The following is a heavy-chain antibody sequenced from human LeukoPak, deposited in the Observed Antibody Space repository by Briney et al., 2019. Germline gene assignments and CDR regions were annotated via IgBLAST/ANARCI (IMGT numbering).Heavy chain of an antibody. Sequence: GGSLRLSCAASGFTFSSYTMNWVRQAPGKGLEWVSSISSSSNYIYYADSLEGRFTISRDNARNSLYLQMNSLRAEDTADYYCASRHDLIDWGQGTLVTVSS. CDR1: GFTFSSYT. V-gene: IGHV3-21*01. J-gene: IGHJ4*02. CDR3: ASRHDLID. CDR2: ISSSSNYI. D-gene: IGHD2-21*01.